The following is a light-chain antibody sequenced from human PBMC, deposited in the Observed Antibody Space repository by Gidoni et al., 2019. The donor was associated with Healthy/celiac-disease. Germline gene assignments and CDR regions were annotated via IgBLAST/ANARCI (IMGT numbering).Light chain of an antibody. CDR1: QSVSSY. J-gene: IGKJ4*01. CDR2: DAS. CDR3: QQRSNWLSLT. V-gene: IGKV3-11*01. Sequence: EIVLTQSPATLSLSPGERATLSCRASQSVSSYLAWYQQKPGQAPRLLIYDASNRATGIPARFSGSVSGTDFTLTISSLEPEDFAVYYCQQRSNWLSLTFXGXTKVEIK.